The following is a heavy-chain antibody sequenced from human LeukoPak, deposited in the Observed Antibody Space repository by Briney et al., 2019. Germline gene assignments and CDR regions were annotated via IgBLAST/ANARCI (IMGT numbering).Heavy chain of an antibody. CDR1: GGSISSGGYY. V-gene: IGHV4-31*03. Sequence: PSETLSLTCTVSGGSISSGGYYWSWIRQHPGKGLEWIGYIYYSGSTYYNPSLKSRVTISVDKSKNQFSLKLSSVTAADTAVYYCARDLGEGWGAVAGTGSDYWGQGTLVTVSS. CDR3: ARDLGEGWGAVAGTGSDY. CDR2: IYYSGST. D-gene: IGHD6-19*01. J-gene: IGHJ4*02.